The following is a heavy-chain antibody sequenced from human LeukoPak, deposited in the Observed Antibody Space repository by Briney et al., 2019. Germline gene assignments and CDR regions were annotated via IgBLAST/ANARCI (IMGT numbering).Heavy chain of an antibody. CDR1: GGSISSYY. J-gene: IGHJ3*02. V-gene: IGHV4-4*07. D-gene: IGHD3-10*01. CDR3: ARDKEILLWFGELTGDAFDI. Sequence: PSGTLSLTCTVSGGSISSYYWSWIRQPAGKGLEWIGRIYTSGSTNYNPSLKSRVTMSVDTSKNQFSLKLSSVTAADTAVYYCARDKEILLWFGELTGDAFDIWGQGTMVTVSS. CDR2: IYTSGST.